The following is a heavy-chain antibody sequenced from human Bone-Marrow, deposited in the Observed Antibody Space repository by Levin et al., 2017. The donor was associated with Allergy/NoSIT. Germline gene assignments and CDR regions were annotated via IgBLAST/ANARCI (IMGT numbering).Heavy chain of an antibody. CDR2: LDGSSGKT. CDR3: AKAGTTVMLDYSYLDV. J-gene: IGHJ6*03. V-gene: IGHV3-23*01. D-gene: IGHD4-17*01. CDR1: GFTFSNYA. Sequence: SCAASGFTFSNYAMSWVRQAPGRGLEWVSSLDGSSGKTHYADVVKGRFTISREYSKNTLFLQMNSLRVEDTARYYCAKAGTTVMLDYSYLDVWGEGTAVTVSS.